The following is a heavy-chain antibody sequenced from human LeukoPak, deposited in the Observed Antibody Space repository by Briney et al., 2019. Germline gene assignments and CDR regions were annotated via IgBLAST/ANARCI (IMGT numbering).Heavy chain of an antibody. CDR2: ISYSGST. D-gene: IGHD1-1*01. J-gene: IGHJ6*02. V-gene: IGHV4-59*12. CDR3: ARVETYYYGLDV. Sequence: SETLSLTCTVSGGSISDYLWSWIRQPPGKGLEWIGHISYSGSTKYNPSLKTRVTMSIDTSKRQFSLNLPSVTAPDTAVYYCARVETYYYGLDVWGQGTTVTVSS. CDR1: GGSISDYL.